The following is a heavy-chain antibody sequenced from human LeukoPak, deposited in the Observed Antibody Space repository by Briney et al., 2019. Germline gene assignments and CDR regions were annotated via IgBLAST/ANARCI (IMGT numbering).Heavy chain of an antibody. CDR1: GYTFTSYY. CDR3: ARDRDYGDYNTQDLFVY. CDR2: INPNGGST. D-gene: IGHD4-17*01. Sequence: ASVKVSCKASGYTFTSYYMHWVRQAPGQGLEWMGIINPNGGSTSYALKFQGRVTMTTDTSTSTAYMELRSLRSDDTAVYYCARDRDYGDYNTQDLFVYWGQGTLVTVSS. V-gene: IGHV1-46*01. J-gene: IGHJ4*02.